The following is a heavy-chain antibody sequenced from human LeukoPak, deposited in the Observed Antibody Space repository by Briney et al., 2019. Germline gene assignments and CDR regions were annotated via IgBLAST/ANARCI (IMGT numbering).Heavy chain of an antibody. CDR2: ISSSSSYI. D-gene: IGHD2-2*01. J-gene: IGHJ4*02. CDR3: ARDDIVVVPAASYFDY. CDR1: GFTFSSYS. Sequence: GGSLRLSCAASGFTFSSYSMNWVRQAPGKGLEWVSSISSSSSYIYYADSVKGRFTISRDNAKNSLYLQMNSLRAEDTAVYYCARDDIVVVPAASYFDYWGQGILVTVSS. V-gene: IGHV3-21*01.